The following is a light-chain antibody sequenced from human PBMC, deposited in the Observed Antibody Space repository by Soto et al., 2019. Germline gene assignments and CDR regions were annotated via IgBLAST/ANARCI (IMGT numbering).Light chain of an antibody. CDR3: QQYDDWPIT. CDR1: QSVRSN. V-gene: IGKV3-15*01. J-gene: IGKJ5*01. Sequence: EIVMTQSPDTLYVSPGDRASLSCRASQSVRSNLAWYQHKPGQAPRLLIYDGSTRALGIPARFSGSESGTEFTLTISSLQSEDFAVYFCQQYDDWPITFGQGTRLEIK. CDR2: DGS.